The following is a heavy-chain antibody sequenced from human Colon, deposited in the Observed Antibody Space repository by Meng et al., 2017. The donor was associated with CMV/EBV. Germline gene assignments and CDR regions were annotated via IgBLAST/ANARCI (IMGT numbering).Heavy chain of an antibody. J-gene: IGHJ4*02. D-gene: IGHD3-10*01. CDR2: VYISGNT. Sequence: VPLREPGPGLVKPSETLSLTCTVSGASITSYYWSWIRQPAGKGLEWIGRVYISGNTNYNPSLKSRVTMSIDTSKNQLSLNIRSVTAADTAVYYCARDSNLSGLAYWGQGTLVTVSS. CDR1: GASITSYY. V-gene: IGHV4-4*07. CDR3: ARDSNLSGLAY.